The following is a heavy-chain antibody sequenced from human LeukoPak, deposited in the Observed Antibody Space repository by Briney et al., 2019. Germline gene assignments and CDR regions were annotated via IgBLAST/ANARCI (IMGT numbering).Heavy chain of an antibody. CDR1: GFPFSSYW. CDR3: ARDRALVF. V-gene: IGHV3-7*03. J-gene: IGHJ4*02. CDR2: IKQDGSKK. Sequence: GGSLGLSCVASGFPFSSYWMTWVRQAPGKGLEWVANIKQDGSKKSYVDSVKGRFTISRDNTKNSLYLQMNSLRAEDTAVYYCARDRALVFWGQGTLVTVSS. D-gene: IGHD2-15*01.